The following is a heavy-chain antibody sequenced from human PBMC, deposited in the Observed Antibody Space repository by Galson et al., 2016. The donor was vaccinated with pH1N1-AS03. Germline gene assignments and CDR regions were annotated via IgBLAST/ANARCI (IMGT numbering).Heavy chain of an antibody. D-gene: IGHD4-17*01. V-gene: IGHV4-39*07. Sequence: SETLSLTCTVSSGSVSSSSYYWGWIRQPPGKGLEWIASIYYLGYTYDNPSLKSRVTISVDTSKNQFSLRLSSVTAADTDVYYCARHSGVTTTVTDAFDIWGRGTMVTVSS. J-gene: IGHJ3*02. CDR3: ARHSGVTTTVTDAFDI. CDR2: IYYLGYT. CDR1: SGSVSSSSYY.